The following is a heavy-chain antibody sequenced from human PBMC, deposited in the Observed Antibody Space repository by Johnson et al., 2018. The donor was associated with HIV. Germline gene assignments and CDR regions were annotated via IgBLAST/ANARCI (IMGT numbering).Heavy chain of an antibody. D-gene: IGHD1-26*01. CDR1: GFTVSSNY. CDR3: AKDMFRWELLDGDTFDI. Sequence: EVHLVESGGGVVQPRKSLRLSCAASGFTVSSNYMSWVRQAPGEGLEWVSVIYSGGSTYYADSVKGRFTISRDNSKNTLYLQMNSLRAEDTAVYYCAKDMFRWELLDGDTFDIWGQGTMVTVSS. V-gene: IGHV3-66*01. J-gene: IGHJ3*02. CDR2: IYSGGST.